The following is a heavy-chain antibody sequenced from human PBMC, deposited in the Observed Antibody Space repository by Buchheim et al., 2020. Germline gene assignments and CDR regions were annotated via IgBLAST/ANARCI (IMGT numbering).Heavy chain of an antibody. V-gene: IGHV3-30*04. J-gene: IGHJ6*02. D-gene: IGHD6-13*01. CDR2: ISYDGSNK. CDR1: GFTFSSYA. Sequence: QVQLVESGGGVVQPGRSLRLSCAASGFTFSSYAMHWVRQAPGKGLEWVAVISYDGSNKYYADSVKGRFTISRDNSKNTLYLQMNSLRAEDTAVYYCAKDWVIAAAGTRDSSGYPDVWGQGTT. CDR3: AKDWVIAAAGTRDSSGYPDV.